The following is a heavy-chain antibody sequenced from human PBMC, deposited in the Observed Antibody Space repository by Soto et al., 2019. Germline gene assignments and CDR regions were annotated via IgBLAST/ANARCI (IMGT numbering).Heavy chain of an antibody. V-gene: IGHV1-8*01. CDR3: ARGRLVAGTVDY. J-gene: IGHJ4*02. Sequence: QVQLVQSGAEVKKPGASVKVSCKASGYTFTSYDIKWVRQATGQGLEWMGWMNPSTGSTGFAQKFQGRVTMISNTSISTAYLELSSLTSEDTAVYYCARGRLVAGTVDYWGQGTLVTVPS. CDR2: MNPSTGST. CDR1: GYTFTSYD. D-gene: IGHD6-19*01.